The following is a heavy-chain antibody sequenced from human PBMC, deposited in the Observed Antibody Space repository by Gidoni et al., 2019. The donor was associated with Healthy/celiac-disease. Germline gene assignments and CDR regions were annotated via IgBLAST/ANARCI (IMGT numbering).Heavy chain of an antibody. V-gene: IGHV1-46*01. D-gene: IGHD3-3*01. CDR3: ARGWSGFLDY. J-gene: IGHJ4*02. Sequence: QVQLVQSGAEVKKPGASVKVSCKASGYTFTNYYIHWVRQAPGRGLKWMGIINPSGGSTSFAQKFQGRVTMTRDTSTSTVYMELSSLRSEDTAIYYCARGWSGFLDYWGRGTLVAVSS. CDR1: GYTFTNYY. CDR2: INPSGGST.